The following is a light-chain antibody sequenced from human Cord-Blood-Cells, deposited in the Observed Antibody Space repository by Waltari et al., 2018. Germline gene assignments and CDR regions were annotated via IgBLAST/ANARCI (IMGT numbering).Light chain of an antibody. CDR3: SSYTSSSTLV. V-gene: IGLV2-14*01. Sequence: QSALTQPASVSGSPGQSITIPCPGTSSDVGGSNYASWYQQHPGKAPNLMIYDVTNRPSGVSNRFSGSKSGNTASLTISGLQAEDEADYYCSSYTSSSTLVFGGGTKLTVL. CDR1: SSDVGGSNY. J-gene: IGLJ3*02. CDR2: DVT.